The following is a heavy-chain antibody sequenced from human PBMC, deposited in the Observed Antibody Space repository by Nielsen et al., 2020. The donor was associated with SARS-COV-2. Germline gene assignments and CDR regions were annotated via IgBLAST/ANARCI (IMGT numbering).Heavy chain of an antibody. J-gene: IGHJ4*02. CDR1: GFTLSTYG. V-gene: IGHV3-30*18. CDR2: ISHDGSNK. Sequence: GESLTISCAATGFTLSTYGMHCARQAPGKGLEWVAAISHDGSNKYYVDSVKGRFTISRDNSKNTLYLQMSSLREEDTAVYYCAKDWTAIVVVPSGGVDYWGQGTLVTVSS. CDR3: AKDWTAIVVVPSGGVDY. D-gene: IGHD2-15*01.